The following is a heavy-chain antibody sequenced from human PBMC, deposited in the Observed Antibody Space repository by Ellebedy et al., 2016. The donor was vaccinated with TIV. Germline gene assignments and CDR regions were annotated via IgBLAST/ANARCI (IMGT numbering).Heavy chain of an antibody. J-gene: IGHJ4*02. CDR3: ARGIAAAGTALDY. CDR1: GGSFSGFY. V-gene: IGHV4-34*01. D-gene: IGHD6-13*01. CDR2: INPSGST. Sequence: SETLSLTCAVYGGSFSGFYWSWIRQPPGKGLEWIGEINPSGSTNYNPSLKSRVTISVDRSKNQFSLKVSSVTAADTAVYYCARGIAAAGTALDYWGQGTLVTVSS.